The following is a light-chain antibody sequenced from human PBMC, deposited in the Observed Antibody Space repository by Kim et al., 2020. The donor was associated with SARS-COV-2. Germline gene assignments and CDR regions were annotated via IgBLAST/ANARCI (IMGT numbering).Light chain of an antibody. V-gene: IGKV3-15*01. J-gene: IGKJ1*01. CDR2: GAS. Sequence: VSPGERATLSCGGSQSVSSNLAWYQQKPGQAPRLLIYGASTRATGIPARFSGSGSGTEFTLTISSLQSEDFAVYYCQQYNNWPPTFGQGTKVDIK. CDR3: QQYNNWPPT. CDR1: QSVSSN.